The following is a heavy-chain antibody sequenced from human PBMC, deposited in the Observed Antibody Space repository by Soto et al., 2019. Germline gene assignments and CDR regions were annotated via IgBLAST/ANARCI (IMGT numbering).Heavy chain of an antibody. J-gene: IGHJ4*02. CDR2: IRSKANSYAT. CDR3: TTLDAYSGYLFDY. V-gene: IGHV3-73*01. D-gene: IGHD5-12*01. CDR1: GFTFSGSA. Sequence: GGSLRLSCAASGFTFSGSAMHWVRQASGKGLEWVGRIRSKANSYATAYAASVKGRFTISRDDSKNTAYLQMNSLKTEDTAVYYCTTLDAYSGYLFDYWGQGTLVTVSS.